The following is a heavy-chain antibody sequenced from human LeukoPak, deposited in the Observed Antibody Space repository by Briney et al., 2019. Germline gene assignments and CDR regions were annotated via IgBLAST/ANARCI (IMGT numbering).Heavy chain of an antibody. CDR2: ISYDGSNK. J-gene: IGHJ6*02. V-gene: IGHV3-30*03. D-gene: IGHD6-13*01. Sequence: GGSLRLSCAASGFTFSSYGMHWVRQAPGKGLEWVAVISYDGSNKYYADSVKGRFTISRDNSKNTLYLQMNSLRAEDTAVYYCARDQGSSSTPLSRNYYGMDVWGQGTTVTVSS. CDR3: ARDQGSSSTPLSRNYYGMDV. CDR1: GFTFSSYG.